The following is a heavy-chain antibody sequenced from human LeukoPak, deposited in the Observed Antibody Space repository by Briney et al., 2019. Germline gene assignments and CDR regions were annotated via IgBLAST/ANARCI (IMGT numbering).Heavy chain of an antibody. D-gene: IGHD6-6*01. J-gene: IGHJ5*02. V-gene: IGHV4-4*09. CDR1: GGSISRYY. Sequence: SETLSLTCTGSGGSISRYYWSWIGQPPGKGREWSGYIYTSGSTNYNPSLKSRVTISVDTSKNPSSMKLSSVTAADTAVYYCARLGSRSSGWFDPWGQGTLVTVSS. CDR2: IYTSGST. CDR3: ARLGSRSSGWFDP.